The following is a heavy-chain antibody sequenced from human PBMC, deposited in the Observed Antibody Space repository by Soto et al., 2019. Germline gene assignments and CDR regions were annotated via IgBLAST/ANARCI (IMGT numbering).Heavy chain of an antibody. V-gene: IGHV1-69*02. CDR1: GGTFSSYT. CDR2: IIPILGIA. CDR3: ARGVVVTATPPSYYYYGMDV. Sequence: QVQLVQSGAEVKKPGSSVKVSCKASGGTFSSYTISWVRQAPGQGLEWMGRIIPILGIANYAQKFQGRVTITADKSTSTAYMELSSLRSEDTAVYYCARGVVVTATPPSYYYYGMDVWGQGTTVTVS. D-gene: IGHD2-21*02. J-gene: IGHJ6*02.